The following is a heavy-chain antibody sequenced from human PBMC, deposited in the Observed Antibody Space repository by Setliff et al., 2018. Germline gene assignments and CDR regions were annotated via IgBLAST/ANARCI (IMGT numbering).Heavy chain of an antibody. D-gene: IGHD6-19*01. J-gene: IGHJ4*02. CDR1: GGSVTSHY. V-gene: IGHV4-59*02. Sequence: PSETLSLTCAVSGGSVTSHYWSWIRQPPGKGLEWIGFIFYSGDTNSNPSLRSRVTISVDRSKNQFSLKVNSVTAADTAVYYCARGRAGHSGHWGQGTLVTVSS. CDR2: IFYSGDT. CDR3: ARGRAGHSGH.